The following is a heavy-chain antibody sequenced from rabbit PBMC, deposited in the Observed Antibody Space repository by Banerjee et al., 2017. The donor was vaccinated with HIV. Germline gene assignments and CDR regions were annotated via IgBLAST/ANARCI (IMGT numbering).Heavy chain of an antibody. CDR3: ARDSSAWRAFDFSL. D-gene: IGHD3-1*01. Sequence: QSLEESGGDLVKPEGSLTLTCTASGFSFSSSYYMCWVRQAPGEGLEWIACIYGGSSAGTSYASWAKGRFRVSKAASPTVTLHMTSLTAADTATYFCARDSSAWRAFDFSLWGQGTRVSV. CDR1: GFSFSSSYY. J-gene: IGHJ4*01. V-gene: IGHV1S40*01. CDR2: IYGGSSAGT.